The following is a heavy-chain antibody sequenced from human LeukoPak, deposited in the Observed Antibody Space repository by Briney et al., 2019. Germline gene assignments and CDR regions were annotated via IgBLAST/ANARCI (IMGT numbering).Heavy chain of an antibody. D-gene: IGHD3-16*02. CDR2: IWYDGSNK. CDR1: GFTFSSYG. V-gene: IGHV3-33*06. CDR3: AKSHTPFGRVIVC. Sequence: PGRSLRLSCAASGFTFSSYGVHWVRQAPGKGLEWVAVIWYDGSNKYYADSVKGRFTISRDNSKNTLYLQMNSLRADDTAVYYCAKSHTPFGRVIVCRGQRTLVTVA. J-gene: IGHJ4*02.